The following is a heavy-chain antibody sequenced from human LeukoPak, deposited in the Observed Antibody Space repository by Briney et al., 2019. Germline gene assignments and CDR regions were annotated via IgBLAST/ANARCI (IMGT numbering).Heavy chain of an antibody. CDR3: ARQGSSSWINWFDP. J-gene: IGHJ5*02. CDR2: IYHSGST. Sequence: SETLSLTCTVSGYSISSGYYWGWIRQPPGKGLEWIGSIYHSGSTYYNPSLKSRVTISVDTSKNQFSLKVTSVTAADTAVYYCARQGSSSWINWFDPWGQGTLVTVSS. CDR1: GYSISSGYY. V-gene: IGHV4-38-2*02. D-gene: IGHD6-13*01.